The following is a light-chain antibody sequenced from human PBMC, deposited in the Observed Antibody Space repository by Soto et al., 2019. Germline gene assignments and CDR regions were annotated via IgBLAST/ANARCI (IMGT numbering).Light chain of an antibody. Sequence: IQLTQSPSSLSASVGDRVTITCRASQAISSYLAWYQQKPGKAPNLLIYAASTLQSGVPSRFRGSGSGTDFTLTISSLQPEDFATYYCQQLNSYPRTFCQGTKVEIK. J-gene: IGKJ1*01. CDR1: QAISSY. CDR2: AAS. CDR3: QQLNSYPRT. V-gene: IGKV1-9*01.